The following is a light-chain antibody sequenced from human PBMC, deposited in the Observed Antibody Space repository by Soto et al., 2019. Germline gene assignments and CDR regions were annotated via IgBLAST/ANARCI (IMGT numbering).Light chain of an antibody. J-gene: IGKJ5*01. Sequence: EIVLTQSPGTLSLSAGEGAALSCRASQIINSFLAWYQQRRGQAPRLLIHGASNRATGIPDRFSGSGSGPDFTLTISGLEPEDFAVYYCQHYGSSPPITFGQGTRLEI. CDR1: QIINSF. CDR3: QHYGSSPPIT. V-gene: IGKV3-20*01. CDR2: GAS.